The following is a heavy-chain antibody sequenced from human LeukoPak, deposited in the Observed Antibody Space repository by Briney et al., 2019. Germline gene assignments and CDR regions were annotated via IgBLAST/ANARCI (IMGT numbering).Heavy chain of an antibody. CDR1: GYSISNGHY. J-gene: IGHJ4*02. CDR2: IYHTGST. CDR3: ASLTVRRSSSWEKTNDY. D-gene: IGHD6-13*01. V-gene: IGHV4-38-2*02. Sequence: PSETLSLTCTVSGYSISNGHYWGWIRQPPGKGLEWIGSIYHTGSTYYNLSLKSRFTISVDTSKNQFSLNLSSVTAADTAVYYCASLTVRRSSSWEKTNDYWGQGTLVTVSS.